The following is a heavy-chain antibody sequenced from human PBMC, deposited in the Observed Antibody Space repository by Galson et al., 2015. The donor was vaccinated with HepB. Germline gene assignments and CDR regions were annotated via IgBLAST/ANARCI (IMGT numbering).Heavy chain of an antibody. CDR3: ARDARSIAVAGTIDY. D-gene: IGHD6-19*01. V-gene: IGHV1-3*01. CDR1: GYTFTSHA. Sequence: SVKVSCKASGYTFTSHAMHWVRQAPGQRLEWMGWINAGNGNTKYSQKFQGRVTITRDTSASTAYMELSSLRSEDTAVYYCARDARSIAVAGTIDYWGQGTLVTVSS. J-gene: IGHJ4*02. CDR2: INAGNGNT.